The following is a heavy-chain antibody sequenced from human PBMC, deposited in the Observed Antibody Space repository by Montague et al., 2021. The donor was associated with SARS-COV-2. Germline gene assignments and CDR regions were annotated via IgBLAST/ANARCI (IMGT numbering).Heavy chain of an antibody. CDR1: GFSPSTSGMC. D-gene: IGHD4-17*01. CDR3: ARMTTVTYPYYYYYGMDV. Sequence: PALVKPTPTLTLTCTFSGFSPSTSGMCVSWIRQPPGKALEWLALIDWDDDKYYSTSLKTRLTISKDTSKNQVVLTMTNMDPVDTATYYCARMTTVTYPYYYYYGMDVWGQGTTVTVSS. V-gene: IGHV2-70*01. J-gene: IGHJ6*02. CDR2: IDWDDDK.